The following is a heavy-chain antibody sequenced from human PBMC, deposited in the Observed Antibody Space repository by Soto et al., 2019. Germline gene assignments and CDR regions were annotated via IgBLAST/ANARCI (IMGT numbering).Heavy chain of an antibody. Sequence: TSETLSLTCTVSGGSISSSSYYWGWIRQPPGKGLEWIGSIYYSGATYYNPSLKSRVTISVDASKNHFSLSLSSVTAADTAVYYCARAPKPYYYYGMDVWGQGTTVTVSS. J-gene: IGHJ6*02. V-gene: IGHV4-39*02. CDR3: ARAPKPYYYYGMDV. CDR1: GGSISSSSYY. CDR2: IYYSGAT.